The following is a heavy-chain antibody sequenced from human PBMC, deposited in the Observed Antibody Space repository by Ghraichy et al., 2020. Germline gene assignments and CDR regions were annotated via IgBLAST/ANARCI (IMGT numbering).Heavy chain of an antibody. Sequence: ASVKVSCKASGYTFTGYYMHWVRQAPGQGLEWMGWINPNSGGTNYAQKFQGRVTMNRDTPISTAYMELSRLRYDDTAVYYFTMDGSCIVGRCYSSQWGQGTLVTVSS. CDR1: GYTFTGYY. D-gene: IGHD2-15*01. V-gene: IGHV1-2*02. CDR2: INPNSGGT. CDR3: TMDGSCIVGRCYSSQ. J-gene: IGHJ4*02.